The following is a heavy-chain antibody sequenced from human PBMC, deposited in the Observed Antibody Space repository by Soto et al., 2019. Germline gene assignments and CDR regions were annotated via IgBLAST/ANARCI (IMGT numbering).Heavy chain of an antibody. CDR3: ARGSCADDICYYFDF. CDR2: ISTFNGDT. J-gene: IGHJ4*02. V-gene: IGHV1-18*01. CDR1: GYTFTTYD. Sequence: QVQLVQSGPEVKKPGASVKVSCETSGYTFTTYDITWVRQAPGQGLEWMGWISTFNGDTKYEEKLQDRVTMTTDTFTATAYMELRSLGSDDTAVYYCARGSCADDICYYFDFWGQGTLVTVSS. D-gene: IGHD2-8*01.